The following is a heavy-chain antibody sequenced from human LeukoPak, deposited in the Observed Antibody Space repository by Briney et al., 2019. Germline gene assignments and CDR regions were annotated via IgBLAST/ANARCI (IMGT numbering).Heavy chain of an antibody. V-gene: IGHV4-4*07. CDR3: AREDIRFLEWLGAFDI. CDR1: GGSISSYY. Sequence: PSETLSLTCTVSGGSISSYYWSWIRQPAGKGLEWIGRIYTSGSTNYNPSLKSRVTMSVDTSKNQFSLKLSSVTAADTAVYYCAREDIRFLEWLGAFDIWGQGTMVTVSS. D-gene: IGHD3-3*01. CDR2: IYTSGST. J-gene: IGHJ3*02.